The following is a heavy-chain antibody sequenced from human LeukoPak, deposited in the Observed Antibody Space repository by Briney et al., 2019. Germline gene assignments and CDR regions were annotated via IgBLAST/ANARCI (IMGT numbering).Heavy chain of an antibody. Sequence: PGGSLRLSCAASGFTFSSAWMSWVRQAPGKGLEWVSAISGSGGSTYYADSVKGRFTISRDNSKNTLYLQMNSLRAEDTAVYYCAKVPDIVVVPNQYYFDYWGQGTLVTVSS. D-gene: IGHD2-2*01. V-gene: IGHV3-23*01. CDR2: ISGSGGST. CDR3: AKVPDIVVVPNQYYFDY. J-gene: IGHJ4*02. CDR1: GFTFSSAW.